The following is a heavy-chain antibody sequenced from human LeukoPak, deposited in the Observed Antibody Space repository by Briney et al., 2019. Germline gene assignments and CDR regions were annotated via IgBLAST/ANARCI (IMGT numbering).Heavy chain of an antibody. CDR1: GGSISSYY. Sequence: SETLSLTCTVSGGSISSYYWSWIRQPAGKGLEWIGRIYTSGSTNYNPSLKSRVTMSVDTSKNQFSLKLSSVTAADTAVYYCARGRTEYYYDSSSYYSYWGQGTLVTVSS. D-gene: IGHD3-22*01. V-gene: IGHV4-4*07. J-gene: IGHJ4*02. CDR3: ARGRTEYYYDSSSYYSY. CDR2: IYTSGST.